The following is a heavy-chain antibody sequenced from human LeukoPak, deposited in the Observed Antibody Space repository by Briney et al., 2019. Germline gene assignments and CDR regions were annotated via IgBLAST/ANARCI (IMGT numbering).Heavy chain of an antibody. CDR3: ARGGYSYGYLGDY. CDR2: IIPILGIA. CDR1: GGTFSSYA. Sequence: VASVKVSCTASGGTFSSYAISWVRQAPGQGLEWMGRIIPILGIANYAQKFQGRVTITADKSTSTAYMELSSLRSEDTAVYYCARGGYSYGYLGDYWGQGTLVTVSS. D-gene: IGHD5-18*01. V-gene: IGHV1-69*04. J-gene: IGHJ4*02.